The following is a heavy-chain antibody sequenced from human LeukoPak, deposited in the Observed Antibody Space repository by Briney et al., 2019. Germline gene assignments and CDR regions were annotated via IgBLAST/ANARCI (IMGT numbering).Heavy chain of an antibody. CDR2: ISWNSASR. Sequence: GRSLRLSCAASGFRFEDYTMHWVRQAPGKALEWVSGISWNSASRGYADSVKGRFTISRDNAKESLYLQMNSLRAEDTAVYYCARDAEPYSGSTGYFDCWGQGTLVTVSS. CDR3: ARDAEPYSGSTGYFDC. D-gene: IGHD1-26*01. V-gene: IGHV3-9*01. J-gene: IGHJ4*02. CDR1: GFRFEDYT.